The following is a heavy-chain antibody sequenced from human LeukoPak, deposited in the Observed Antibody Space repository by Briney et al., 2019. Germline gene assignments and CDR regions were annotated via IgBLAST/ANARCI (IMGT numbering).Heavy chain of an antibody. V-gene: IGHV3-23*01. CDR2: ISSSGAST. Sequence: GGSLRLSCVASEFTFSSYSMTWVRQGPERGLEWVSAISSSGASTYYADSVKGRFTISRDNSKNTLYLQMNSLTAEDTAVYYCAKNPSRSCWYQDYWGQGTLVTVSS. CDR1: EFTFSSYS. CDR3: AKNPSRSCWYQDY. D-gene: IGHD6-19*01. J-gene: IGHJ4*02.